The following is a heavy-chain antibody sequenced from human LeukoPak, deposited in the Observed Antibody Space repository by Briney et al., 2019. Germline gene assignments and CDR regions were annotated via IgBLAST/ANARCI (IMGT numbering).Heavy chain of an antibody. D-gene: IGHD6-19*01. Sequence: SETLSLTCTISGGSISSGSYYWSWIRQPAGKGLEWIVRIYTSGSTNYNPSLKSRVTISVDTSKNQFSLKLSSVTAADTAVYYCARATPGYSSGCLDYWGQGTLVTVSS. J-gene: IGHJ4*02. CDR3: ARATPGYSSGCLDY. CDR2: IYTSGST. V-gene: IGHV4-61*02. CDR1: GGSISSGSYY.